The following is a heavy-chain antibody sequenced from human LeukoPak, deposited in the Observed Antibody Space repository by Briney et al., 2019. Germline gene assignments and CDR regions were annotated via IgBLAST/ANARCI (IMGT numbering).Heavy chain of an antibody. D-gene: IGHD3-22*01. Sequence: GGSLRLSCAASGFTFSSYAMSWVRQAPGKGLEWVSAISGSGGSTYYADSVEGRFTISRDNSKNTLYLQMNSLRAEDTAVYYCAKDRVIVEYYFDYWGQGTLVTVSS. J-gene: IGHJ4*02. CDR1: GFTFSSYA. V-gene: IGHV3-23*01. CDR2: ISGSGGST. CDR3: AKDRVIVEYYFDY.